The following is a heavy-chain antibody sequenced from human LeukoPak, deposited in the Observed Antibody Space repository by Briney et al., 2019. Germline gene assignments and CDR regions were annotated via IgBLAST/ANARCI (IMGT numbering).Heavy chain of an antibody. CDR2: IYYSGST. J-gene: IGHJ4*02. D-gene: IGHD3-22*01. Sequence: SETLSLTCTVSGGSISSYYWSWIRQPPGKGLEWIGYIYYSGSTNYNPSLKSRVTISVDTSKNQFSLKLSSVTAADTAVYYSARYYYDSSGYYTFDYWGQGTLVTVSS. CDR1: GGSISSYY. V-gene: IGHV4-59*01. CDR3: ARYYYDSSGYYTFDY.